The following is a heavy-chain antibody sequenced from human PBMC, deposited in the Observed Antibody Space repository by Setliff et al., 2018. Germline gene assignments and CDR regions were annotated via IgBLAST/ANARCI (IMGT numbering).Heavy chain of an antibody. J-gene: IGHJ4*02. Sequence: TLSLTCAVSGGSISSGGYSWSWIRQPPGKGLEWIGEIYHSGSTNYNPSLKSRVTISVDTSKNQFSLKLSSVTAADTALYYCTVYNTGSSKDHYWGQGTPVTVSS. CDR1: GGSISSGGYS. CDR2: IYHSGST. D-gene: IGHD2-8*02. V-gene: IGHV4-30-2*01. CDR3: TVYNTGSSKDHY.